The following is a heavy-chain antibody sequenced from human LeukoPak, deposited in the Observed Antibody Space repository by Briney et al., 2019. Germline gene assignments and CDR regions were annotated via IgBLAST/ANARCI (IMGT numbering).Heavy chain of an antibody. CDR1: GYTFTSYA. CDR2: INTNTGNP. J-gene: IGHJ4*02. CDR3: ARVYCSGGSCYADLGY. Sequence: ASVKVSCKASGYTFTSYAMNWVRQAPGQGLEWMGWINTNTGNPTYAQGFTGRFVFSLDTSVSTAYLQISSLKAEDTAVYYCARVYCSGGSCYADLGYWGQGTLVTVSS. V-gene: IGHV7-4-1*02. D-gene: IGHD2-15*01.